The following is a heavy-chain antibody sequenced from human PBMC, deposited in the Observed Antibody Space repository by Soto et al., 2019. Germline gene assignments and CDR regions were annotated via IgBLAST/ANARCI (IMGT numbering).Heavy chain of an antibody. V-gene: IGHV4-39*07. CDR1: GGSISSSSYY. D-gene: IGHD4-17*01. CDR3: ATTVTPTKRYYHYYMDV. Sequence: SETLSLTCTVSGGSISSSSYYWGWIRQPPGKGLEWIGSIYYSGSTNYNPSLKSRVTISVDTSKNQFSLKLSSVTAADTAVYYCATTVTPTKRYYHYYMDVWGKGTTVTVSS. J-gene: IGHJ6*03. CDR2: IYYSGST.